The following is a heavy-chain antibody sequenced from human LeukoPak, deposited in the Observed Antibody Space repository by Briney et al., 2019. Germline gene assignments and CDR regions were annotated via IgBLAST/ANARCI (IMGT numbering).Heavy chain of an antibody. D-gene: IGHD3-16*01. CDR2: IRSKAYGGTT. CDR3: TREGRGSDAFDY. Sequence: GGSLRLSCTTSGFTFGDYATSWVRQAPGKGLEWVGFIRSKAYGGTTEYAASVKGRFTISRDDSRRIVYLQMNSLKTEDTAVYYCTREGRGSDAFDYWGQGTLVTVSS. CDR1: GFTFGDYA. J-gene: IGHJ4*02. V-gene: IGHV3-49*04.